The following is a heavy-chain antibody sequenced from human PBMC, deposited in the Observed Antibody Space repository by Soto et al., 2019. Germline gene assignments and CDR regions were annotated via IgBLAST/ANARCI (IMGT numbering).Heavy chain of an antibody. CDR2: IYPDDSDT. Sequence: PGESLKISCKGSGYSFTKYWIGWVRQMPGKGLEWMGIIYPDDSDTRYSPSFQGQVTISADKSINTAYLQWSSLQASDTAMYYCVRDTVITPGGNYYYYGMDVWGQGTTVTVS. D-gene: IGHD4-17*01. J-gene: IGHJ6*02. CDR1: GYSFTKYW. V-gene: IGHV5-51*01. CDR3: VRDTVITPGGNYYYYGMDV.